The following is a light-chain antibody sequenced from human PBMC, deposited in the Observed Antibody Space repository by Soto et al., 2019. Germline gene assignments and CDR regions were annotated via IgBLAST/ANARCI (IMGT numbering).Light chain of an antibody. CDR2: DVS. CDR3: CSYTSSTSYV. V-gene: IGLV2-14*01. CDR1: SSDVGGYNF. Sequence: QSALTQPASVSGSPGQSITISCTGTSSDVGGYNFVSWYQQHPGKAPKLMIYDVSIRPSGVSNRFSGSKSGTTASLTISGLQAEDEADYYCCSYTSSTSYVFGTGTKVT. J-gene: IGLJ1*01.